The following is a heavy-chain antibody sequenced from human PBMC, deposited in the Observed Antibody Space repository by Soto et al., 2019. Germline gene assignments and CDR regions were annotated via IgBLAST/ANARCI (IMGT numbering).Heavy chain of an antibody. CDR3: ARESAGYGGGYYYYYGMDV. J-gene: IGHJ6*02. CDR1: GFTVSSNY. Sequence: EVQLVETGGGLIQPGGSLRLSCAASGFTVSSNYMSWVRQAPGKGLEWVSGIYSGGSTYYADSVKGRFTISRDNSKNTLYLQMNSLRAEDTAVYYCARESAGYGGGYYYYYGMDVWGQGTTVTVSS. CDR2: IYSGGST. D-gene: IGHD5-12*01. V-gene: IGHV3-53*02.